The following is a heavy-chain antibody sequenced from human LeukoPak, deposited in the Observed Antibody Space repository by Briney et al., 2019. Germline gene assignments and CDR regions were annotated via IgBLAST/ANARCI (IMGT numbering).Heavy chain of an antibody. V-gene: IGHV3-74*01. Sequence: GGSLRLSCAASGFTFSSYWMHWVRQAPGKGLVWVSRINTDGSSTSYADSVKGRFTISRDKSQNTLYLEMNSLRVEDTAVYYCARGQYRLVWFGDEISDGFDIWGQGTMVTVSS. CDR3: ARGQYRLVWFGDEISDGFDI. D-gene: IGHD3-10*01. J-gene: IGHJ3*02. CDR2: INTDGSST. CDR1: GFTFSSYW.